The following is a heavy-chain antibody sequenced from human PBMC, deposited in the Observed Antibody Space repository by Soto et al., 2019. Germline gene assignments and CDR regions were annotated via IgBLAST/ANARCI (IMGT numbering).Heavy chain of an antibody. CDR3: ARSRYFDWMTWGFFDY. D-gene: IGHD3-9*01. Sequence: QLQLRESGPGVVKPSESLSLTCAISGASIRSSSYYWGWIRQSPGRAPEWIGSIYYSGNTFYTPSLKSRVTISVDTANNRFSLTVTSVTAADTAVYYCARSRYFDWMTWGFFDYWGQGSLVIVS. CDR1: GASIRSSSYY. J-gene: IGHJ4*02. CDR2: IYYSGNT. V-gene: IGHV4-39*01.